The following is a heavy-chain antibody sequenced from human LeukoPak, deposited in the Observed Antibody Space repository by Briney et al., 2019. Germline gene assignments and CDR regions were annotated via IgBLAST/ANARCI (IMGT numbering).Heavy chain of an antibody. D-gene: IGHD3-22*01. CDR1: GYTFTSYG. CDR2: ISAYNGNT. V-gene: IGHV1-18*01. J-gene: IGHJ4*02. CDR3: ARVVGYDSSGYYPT. Sequence: ASVKVSSKASGYTFTSYGISWVRQAPGQGLEWMGWISAYNGNTNYAQKLQGRVTMTTDTSTSTAYMELRSLRSDDTAVYYLARVVGYDSSGYYPTWGQGTLVTVSS.